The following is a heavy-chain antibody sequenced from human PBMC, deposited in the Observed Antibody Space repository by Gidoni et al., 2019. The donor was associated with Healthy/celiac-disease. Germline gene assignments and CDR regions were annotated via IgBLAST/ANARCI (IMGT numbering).Heavy chain of an antibody. CDR1: GGSVSSGSYY. CDR2: IYYSGST. D-gene: IGHD5-18*01. CDR3: ARGYVDTAMVFDY. J-gene: IGHJ4*02. Sequence: QVQLQASGPGLVKPSETLSLTCTVSGGSVSSGSYYWSWIRQPPGKGLEWIGYIYYSGSTNYNPSLKSRVTISVDTSKNQFSLKLSSVTAADTAVYYCARGYVDTAMVFDYWGQGTLVTVSS. V-gene: IGHV4-61*01.